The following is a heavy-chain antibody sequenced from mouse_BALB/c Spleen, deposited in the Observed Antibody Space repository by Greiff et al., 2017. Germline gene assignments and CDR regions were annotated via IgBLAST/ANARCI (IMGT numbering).Heavy chain of an antibody. CDR3: ARKTAPFAY. D-gene: IGHD1-2*01. J-gene: IGHJ3*01. V-gene: IGHV1S81*02. CDR2: INPSNGRT. CDR1: GYTFTSYW. Sequence: QVQLQQPGAELVKPGASVKLSCKASGYTFTSYWMHWVKQRPGLGLEWIGEINPSNGRTNYNEKFKSKATLTVDKSSSTAYMQLSSLTSEDSAVYYCARKTAPFAYWGQGTLVTVSA.